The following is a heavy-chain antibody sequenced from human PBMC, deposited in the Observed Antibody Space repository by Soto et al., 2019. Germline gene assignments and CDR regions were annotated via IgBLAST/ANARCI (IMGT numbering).Heavy chain of an antibody. CDR1: GFTFSSYG. J-gene: IGHJ4*02. CDR2: ISYDGSNK. Sequence: GGSLRLSCAASGFTFSSYGMHWVRQAPGKGLEWVAVISYDGSNKYYADSVKGRFTISRDNSKNTLYLQMNSLRAEDTAVYYCAKDFADYGTFDYWGQGTLVTVSS. D-gene: IGHD4-17*01. V-gene: IGHV3-30*18. CDR3: AKDFADYGTFDY.